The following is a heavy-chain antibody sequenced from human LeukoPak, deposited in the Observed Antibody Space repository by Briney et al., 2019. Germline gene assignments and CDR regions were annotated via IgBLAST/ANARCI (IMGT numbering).Heavy chain of an antibody. CDR3: SRENLTVSYFDY. CDR2: IKQDGSEQ. J-gene: IGHJ4*02. D-gene: IGHD4-11*01. Sequence: GGSLRLSCAASGFTFSSYWMSWVRQAPGKGLEWVANIKQDGSEQYYVDSVKGRFTISRDNAKNSLFLQMNSLRGEDTAVYYCSRENLTVSYFDYRGQGTLVTVSS. V-gene: IGHV3-7*05. CDR1: GFTFSSYW.